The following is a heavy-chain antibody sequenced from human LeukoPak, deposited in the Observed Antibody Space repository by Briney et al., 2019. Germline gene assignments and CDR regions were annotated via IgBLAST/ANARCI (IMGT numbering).Heavy chain of an antibody. J-gene: IGHJ1*01. D-gene: IGHD6-13*01. V-gene: IGHV3-30*18. CDR1: GFTFSSYG. CDR2: ISYDGSNK. Sequence: PGGSLRLSCAASGFTFSSYGMHWVRQAPGKGLEWVAVISYDGSNKYYADSVKGRFTISRDNSKNTLYLQMNTLRAEDTAVYYCAKERESYSTAEYFQHWGQGTLVTVSS. CDR3: AKERESYSTAEYFQH.